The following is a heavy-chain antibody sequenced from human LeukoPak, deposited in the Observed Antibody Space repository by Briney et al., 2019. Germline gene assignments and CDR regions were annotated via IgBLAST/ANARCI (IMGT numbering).Heavy chain of an antibody. D-gene: IGHD1-14*01. CDR2: LHRDNGNT. J-gene: IGHJ5*02. V-gene: IGHV1-8*02. CDR1: GYPFTIWE. CDR3: ATGPRNDP. Sequence: SVNVSCYTAGYPFTIWEINWVRQPAGPGNEWLGWLHRDNGNTYHAQRFRGRVTMSRDTSTTTAYMELSGLRSNDTAVHSCATGPRNDPWGQGTRVTVSS.